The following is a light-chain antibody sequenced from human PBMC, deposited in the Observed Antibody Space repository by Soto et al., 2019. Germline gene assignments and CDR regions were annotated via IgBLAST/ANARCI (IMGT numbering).Light chain of an antibody. CDR2: ESS. CDR3: QCYDWSRSVVV. V-gene: IGLV1-40*01. Sequence: SVLTQPSSVSGAPGQTVSISCTGSSSNIGAEYDVHWYQQLPEGAPKLLIYESSDRMSGVPDRFSGSKSGASASLAITGRQTEDEAKSYCQCYDWSRSVVVFGGGTKLTVL. CDR1: SSNIGAEYD. J-gene: IGLJ2*01.